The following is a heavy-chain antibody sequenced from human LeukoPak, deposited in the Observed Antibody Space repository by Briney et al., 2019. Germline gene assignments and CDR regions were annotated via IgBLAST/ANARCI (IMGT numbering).Heavy chain of an antibody. D-gene: IGHD3-10*02. CDR1: GFTFSSHD. J-gene: IGHJ4*02. CDR3: ARGKTGDDYVVFDY. CDR2: SDSTGDT. V-gene: IGHV3-13*01. Sequence: PGGSLRLSCGASGFTFSSHDMYWVRQTGKRLEWVAASDSTGDTYHLDSVKGRFTISRETVKNSLSLQMNSLRVGDTGVYYCARGKTGDDYVVFDYWGQGVLVTVSS.